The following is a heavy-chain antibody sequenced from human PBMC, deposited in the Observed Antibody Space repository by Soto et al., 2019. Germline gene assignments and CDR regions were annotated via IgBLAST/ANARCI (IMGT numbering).Heavy chain of an antibody. CDR2: IYSGGST. D-gene: IGHD3-16*01. J-gene: IGHJ6*02. Sequence: EVQLVESGGGLIQPGGSLRLSCAASGFTVSSNYMSWVRQAPGKGLEWVSVIYSGGSTYYADSVKGRFTISRDNSKNTLDLQMNSLRAEDTAVYYCVRSAVLFANYYGMDVWGQGTTVTVSS. V-gene: IGHV3-53*01. CDR3: VRSAVLFANYYGMDV. CDR1: GFTVSSNY.